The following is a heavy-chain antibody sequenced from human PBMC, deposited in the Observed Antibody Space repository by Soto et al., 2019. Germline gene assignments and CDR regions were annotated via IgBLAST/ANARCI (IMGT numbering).Heavy chain of an antibody. CDR3: AREGGGYYDFWSGYYTKYGMDV. CDR2: INHSGST. CDR1: GGSFSGYY. J-gene: IGHJ6*02. V-gene: IGHV4-34*01. Sequence: QVQLQQWGAGLLKPSETLSLTCAVYGGSFSGYYWSWIRQPPGKGLEWIGEINHSGSTNYNPSLKSRVTISVDTSKNQFSLKLSSVTAADTAVYYCAREGGGYYDFWSGYYTKYGMDVWGQGTTVTVSS. D-gene: IGHD3-3*01.